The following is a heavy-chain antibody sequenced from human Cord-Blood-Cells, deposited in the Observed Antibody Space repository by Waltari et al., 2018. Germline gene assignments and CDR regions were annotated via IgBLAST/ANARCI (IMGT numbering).Heavy chain of an antibody. CDR2: IRAYNGNT. D-gene: IGHD6-13*01. CDR1: GYTFTSYG. J-gene: IGHJ3*02. Sequence: QVQLVQSGAEVKKPGASVKVSCKASGYTFTSYGISWVRQAPGQGLGWMGWIRAYNGNTNYAQKLQCRGTMTTDTATSTAYMELRSLSSDDTAVYYCARDSSSWYAFDIWGQGTMVTVSS. CDR3: ARDSSSWYAFDI. V-gene: IGHV1-18*01.